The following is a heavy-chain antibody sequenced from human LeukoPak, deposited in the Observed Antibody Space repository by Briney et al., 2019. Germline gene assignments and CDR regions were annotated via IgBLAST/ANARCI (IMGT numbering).Heavy chain of an antibody. CDR3: ATDPGRSGSYSGDDY. CDR2: INPSGGST. CDR1: GYTFTSYY. J-gene: IGHJ4*02. Sequence: GASVKVSCKASGYTFTSYYMHWVRQAPGQGLEWMGIINPSGGSTSYAQKFQGRVTMTRDMSTSTVYMELSSLRSEDTAVYYCATDPGRSGSYSGDDYWGQGTLVTVSS. D-gene: IGHD1-26*01. V-gene: IGHV1-46*01.